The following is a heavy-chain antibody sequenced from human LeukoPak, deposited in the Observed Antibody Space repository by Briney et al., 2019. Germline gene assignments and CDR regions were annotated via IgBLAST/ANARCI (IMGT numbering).Heavy chain of an antibody. CDR1: GFTFSSYS. CDR2: ISSSSSYI. CDR3: ARGTRFYYYGMDV. J-gene: IGHJ6*02. V-gene: IGHV3-21*01. Sequence: PGGSLRLSCAASGFTFSSYSMNWVRQAPGKGLEWVSSISSSSSYIYYADSVKGRFTISRDNAKNSLYLQMNSLRAEDTAVYYCARGTRFYYYGMDVWGQGTTVTVSS. D-gene: IGHD3-3*01.